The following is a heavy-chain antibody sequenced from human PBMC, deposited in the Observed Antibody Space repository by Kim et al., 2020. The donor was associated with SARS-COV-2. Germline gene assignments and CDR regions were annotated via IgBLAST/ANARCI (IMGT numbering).Heavy chain of an antibody. D-gene: IGHD6-19*01. J-gene: IGHJ4*02. Sequence: GGSLRLSCAASGFTFSSYSMNWVRQAPGKGLEWISSISSSSSYIYYADSVKGRFTISRDNARASLYLQMNSLRAEDTAVYYCARVLNSCWSYFDYWGQGT. CDR2: ISSSSSYI. V-gene: IGHV3-21*04. CDR3: ARVLNSCWSYFDY. CDR1: GFTFSSYS.